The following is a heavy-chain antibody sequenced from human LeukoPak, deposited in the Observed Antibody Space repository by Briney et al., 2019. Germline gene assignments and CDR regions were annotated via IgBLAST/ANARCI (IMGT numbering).Heavy chain of an antibody. J-gene: IGHJ5*02. Sequence: SSETLSLTCTVSGGSISSSSYYWGWIRQPPGKGLEWIGSIYYSGSTYYNPSLKSRVTISVDTSKNQFSLKLSSVTAADTAVYYCARPLQGSGSRSAWFDPWGQGTLVTVSS. V-gene: IGHV4-39*01. CDR1: GGSISSSSYY. D-gene: IGHD3-10*01. CDR3: ARPLQGSGSRSAWFDP. CDR2: IYYSGST.